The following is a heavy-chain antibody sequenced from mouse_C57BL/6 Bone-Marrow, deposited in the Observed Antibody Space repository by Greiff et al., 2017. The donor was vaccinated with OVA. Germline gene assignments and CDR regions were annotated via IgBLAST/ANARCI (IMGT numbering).Heavy chain of an antibody. J-gene: IGHJ1*03. D-gene: IGHD2-3*01. Sequence: QVQLQQPGAELVKPGASVKLSCKASGYTFTSYWMPWVKQRPGQGLEWIGMIHPNSGSTNYNEKFKSKATLTVDKSSSTAYMQLSSLTSEDSAVYYCARDGYSYWYFDVWGTGTTVTVSS. CDR2: IHPNSGST. CDR1: GYTFTSYW. V-gene: IGHV1-64*01. CDR3: ARDGYSYWYFDV.